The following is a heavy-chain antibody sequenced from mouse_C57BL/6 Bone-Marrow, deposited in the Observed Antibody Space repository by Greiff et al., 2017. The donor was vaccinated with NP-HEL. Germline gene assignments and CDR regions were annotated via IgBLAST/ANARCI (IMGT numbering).Heavy chain of an antibody. CDR2: IYPRSGNT. CDR3: ARFFPAFYYYAFDY. Sequence: QVQLKESGAELARPGASVKLSCKASGYTFTSYGISWVKQRTGQGLEWIGEIYPRSGNTYYNEKLKGKATLTADKSYSTAYLELRSLTAEDAAVYFCARFFPAFYYYAFDYGGQGTSVTVSS. CDR1: GYTFTSYG. J-gene: IGHJ4*01. V-gene: IGHV1-81*01.